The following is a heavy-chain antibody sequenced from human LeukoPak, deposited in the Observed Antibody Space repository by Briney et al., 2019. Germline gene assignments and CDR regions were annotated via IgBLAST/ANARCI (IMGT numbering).Heavy chain of an antibody. CDR2: ISYDGSNE. V-gene: IGHV3-30*04. D-gene: IGHD6-6*01. Sequence: GGSLRLSCAASGFTFSSYVMHWIRQAPGKGLEWVAIISYDGSNEYYADSVKGRFTISRGNSKNTLYLQMNSLRAADTAVYYCATDKGTSYLSSFDYWGQGTLVTVSS. CDR1: GFTFSSYV. CDR3: ATDKGTSYLSSFDY. J-gene: IGHJ4*02.